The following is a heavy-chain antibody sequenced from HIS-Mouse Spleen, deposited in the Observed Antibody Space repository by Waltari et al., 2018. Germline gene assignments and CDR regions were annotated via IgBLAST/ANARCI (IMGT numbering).Heavy chain of an antibody. D-gene: IGHD6-13*01. CDR3: AREIPYSSSWYDWYFDL. CDR1: GCPISSRSYY. J-gene: IGHJ2*01. CDR2: IYYSGST. V-gene: IGHV4-39*07. Sequence: QLQLQESGPGLVKPSETLSLTCTVCGCPISSRSYYRGWLRQPPGKGLEWIGSIYYSGSTYYNPSLKSRVTISVDTSKNQFSLKLSSVTAADTAVYYCAREIPYSSSWYDWYFDLWGRGTLVTVSS.